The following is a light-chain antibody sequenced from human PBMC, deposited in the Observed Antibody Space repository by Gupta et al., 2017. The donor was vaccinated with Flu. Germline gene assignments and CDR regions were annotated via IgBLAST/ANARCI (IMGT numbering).Light chain of an antibody. Sequence: EIVLTQSPGTLSLSPGERATLSCRASQSPISSYVAWYQQKPGQAPRLLIYGASGRAAGIPDRFSGSGSGTDFTLTISRLEPEAFAVYHCQQYSNLPWTFGQGTKVEIK. V-gene: IGKV3-20*01. CDR3: QQYSNLPWT. J-gene: IGKJ1*01. CDR1: QSPISSY. CDR2: GAS.